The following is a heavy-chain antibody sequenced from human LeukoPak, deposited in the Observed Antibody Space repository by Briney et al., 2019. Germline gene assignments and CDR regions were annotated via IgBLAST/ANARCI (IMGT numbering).Heavy chain of an antibody. CDR3: AKDEGRSGYKDAFDI. CDR1: GFTFNSYA. D-gene: IGHD3-22*01. V-gene: IGHV3-23*01. J-gene: IGHJ3*02. Sequence: GGSLRLSCAASGFTFNSYAMSWVRQAPGKGLEWVSAISGSGGSTYYADSVKGRFTISRDNSKNTLYLQMNSLRAEDTAVYYCAKDEGRSGYKDAFDIWGQGTMVTVSS. CDR2: ISGSGGST.